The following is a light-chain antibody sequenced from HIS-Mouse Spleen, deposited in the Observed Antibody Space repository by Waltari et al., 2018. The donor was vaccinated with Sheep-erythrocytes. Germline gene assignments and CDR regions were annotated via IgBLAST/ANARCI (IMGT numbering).Light chain of an antibody. CDR1: QSVLYSSNNKNY. J-gene: IGKJ4*01. CDR2: WAS. CDR3: QQYYSTLT. Sequence: DIVMTQSPDSLAVSLGERATINCKSSQSVLYSSNNKNYLAWYQQKPGQPPKLLFYWASTRESVVPDRFSGSGSGTDFTLTISGLHAEDVAVYYCQQYYSTLTFGGGTKVEIK. V-gene: IGKV4-1*01.